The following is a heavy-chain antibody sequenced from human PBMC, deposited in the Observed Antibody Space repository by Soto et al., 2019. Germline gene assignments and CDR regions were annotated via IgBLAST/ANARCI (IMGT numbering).Heavy chain of an antibody. CDR2: IIPILGIA. CDR3: ARDSWIGKFDY. V-gene: IGHV1-69*08. Sequence: QVQLVQSGAEVKKPGSSVKVSCKASGGTFSSYTISWVRQAPGQGLEWMGRIIPILGIANYAQKFQGRVTITADKSTSTAYMELSSLRSEHTAVYYCARDSWIGKFDYWGQGTLVTVSS. J-gene: IGHJ4*02. D-gene: IGHD3-10*01. CDR1: GGTFSSYT.